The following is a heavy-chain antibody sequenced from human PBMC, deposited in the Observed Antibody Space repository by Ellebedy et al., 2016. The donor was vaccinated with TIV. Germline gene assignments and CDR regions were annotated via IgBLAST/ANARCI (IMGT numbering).Heavy chain of an antibody. Sequence: GESLKISCATSGFTLSSFGMHWVRQAPGKGLEWVAFIRYDGSDKDYADSAKGRFIISRDNSKNTLYLQMNSLRVEDTSMYYCVKDRSSGRTVGDYWGQGTLVTVSS. V-gene: IGHV3-30*02. CDR3: VKDRSSGRTVGDY. CDR1: GFTLSSFG. D-gene: IGHD3-22*01. J-gene: IGHJ4*02. CDR2: IRYDGSDK.